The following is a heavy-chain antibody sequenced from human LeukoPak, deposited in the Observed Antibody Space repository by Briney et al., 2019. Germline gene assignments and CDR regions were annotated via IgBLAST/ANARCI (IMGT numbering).Heavy chain of an antibody. D-gene: IGHD1-1*01. Sequence: ASVKVSCKASGYTFTSYGISWVRQAPGQGLEWMGWINPNSGGTNYAQKFQGRVTMTRDTSISTAYMELSRLRTDDTAVYYCARENAWFDPWGQGTLVTVSS. J-gene: IGHJ5*02. CDR1: GYTFTSYG. CDR3: ARENAWFDP. V-gene: IGHV1-2*02. CDR2: INPNSGGT.